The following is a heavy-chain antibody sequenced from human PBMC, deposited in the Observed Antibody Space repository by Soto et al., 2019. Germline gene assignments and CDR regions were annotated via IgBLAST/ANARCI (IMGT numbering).Heavy chain of an antibody. CDR2: IYYSGST. CDR1: GGSISSSSYY. J-gene: IGHJ4*02. D-gene: IGHD2-21*02. V-gene: IGHV4-39*01. CDR3: ARQWVVTASPSCDY. Sequence: QLQLQESGPGLVKPSETLSLTCTVSGGSISSSSYYWGWIRQPPGKGLEWIGSIYYSGSTYYNPSLKSRVSISVDTSKNQFSLKLSSVTAADTAVYYCARQWVVTASPSCDYWGQGTLVTVSS.